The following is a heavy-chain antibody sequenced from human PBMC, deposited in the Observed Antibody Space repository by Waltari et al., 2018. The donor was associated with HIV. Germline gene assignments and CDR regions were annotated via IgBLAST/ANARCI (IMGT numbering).Heavy chain of an antibody. D-gene: IGHD2-2*01. CDR2: MKMSSGDT. CDR1: GSALNIYY. J-gene: IGHJ4*02. Sequence: QVQLVQSGAEVKKPGASVKVSCKTSGSALNIYYIHWVRQAPGQGLEWVGYMKMSSGDTYYGPSFRGRVTLTRDASINTAYMEFNRLTSDDTAVYYCARDPQRKDAYNFDAWGQGSLVTVSS. V-gene: IGHV1-2*02. CDR3: ARDPQRKDAYNFDA.